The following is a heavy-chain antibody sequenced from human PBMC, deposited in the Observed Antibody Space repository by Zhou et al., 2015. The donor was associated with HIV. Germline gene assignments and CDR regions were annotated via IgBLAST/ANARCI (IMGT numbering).Heavy chain of an antibody. V-gene: IGHV1-69*01. Sequence: QVQLVQSGAEVKKPGSSVKVSCKASGGTFSSYAISWVRQAPGQGLEWMGGIIPIFGTANYAQKFQGRVTITADESTSTAYMELSSLRSEDTAVYYCARVSTYRQQLRSYWFDPWGQGTLVTVSS. CDR2: IIPIFGTA. CDR1: GGTFSSYA. D-gene: IGHD6-13*01. J-gene: IGHJ5*02. CDR3: ARVSTYRQQLRSYWFDP.